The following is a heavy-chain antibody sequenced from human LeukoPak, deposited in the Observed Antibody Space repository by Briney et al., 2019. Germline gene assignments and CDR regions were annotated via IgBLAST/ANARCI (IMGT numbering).Heavy chain of an antibody. J-gene: IGHJ4*02. CDR3: ARGRYCSGGICYFDY. Sequence: PGGSLRLSCAASRFTFSSYWMSWVRRAPGKGLEWVANIRQDGSETYFVDSVKGRFTTSRDNANNSLYMQMNSLRAEDTAVYYCARGRYCSGGICYFDYWGQGTLVTVSS. CDR2: IRQDGSET. CDR1: RFTFSSYW. D-gene: IGHD2-15*01. V-gene: IGHV3-7*04.